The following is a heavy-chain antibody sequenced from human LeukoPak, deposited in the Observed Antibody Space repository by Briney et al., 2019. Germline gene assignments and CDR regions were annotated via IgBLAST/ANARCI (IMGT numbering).Heavy chain of an antibody. D-gene: IGHD6-6*01. V-gene: IGHV1-2*02. CDR1: GYTFTGYY. CDR2: INPNSGGT. CDR3: ASYSSSSDGFDY. Sequence: ASVKVSCKASGYTFTGYYMHWVRQAPGQGLEWMGWINPNSGGTNYAQKFQGRVTMTRDTSTSTVYMELSSLRSEDTAVYYCASYSSSSDGFDYWGQGTLVTVSS. J-gene: IGHJ4*02.